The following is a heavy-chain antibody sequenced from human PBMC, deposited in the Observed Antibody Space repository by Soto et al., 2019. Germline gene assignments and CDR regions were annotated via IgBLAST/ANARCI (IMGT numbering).Heavy chain of an antibody. J-gene: IGHJ4*02. CDR3: AHSLLYYDFWSGYKQDRYYFDY. D-gene: IGHD3-3*01. CDR1: GFPLRTCGGG. V-gene: IGHV2-5*02. CDR2: IYWDDDK. Sequence: SGPMPGKPKQTPTLAWTFPGFPLRTCGGGGGWIRQPPGKALGGVALIYWDDDKRYSPSLKSRLTITKDTSKNQVVLTMTNMDPVDTATYYCAHSLLYYDFWSGYKQDRYYFDYWGQGTLVTVSS.